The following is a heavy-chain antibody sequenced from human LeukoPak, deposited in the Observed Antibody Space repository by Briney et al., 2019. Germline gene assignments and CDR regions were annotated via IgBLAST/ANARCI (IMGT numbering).Heavy chain of an antibody. Sequence: PGGSLRLSCAASGFTFSSYSMNWVRQAPGKGLEWVSSISSSSSYIYYADSVKGRFTISRENAKNSLYLQLNSLRAGDTAVYYCAREGFGEFADIWGQGTMVTVSS. CDR1: GFTFSSYS. CDR2: ISSSSSYI. CDR3: AREGFGEFADI. J-gene: IGHJ3*02. D-gene: IGHD3-10*01. V-gene: IGHV3-21*01.